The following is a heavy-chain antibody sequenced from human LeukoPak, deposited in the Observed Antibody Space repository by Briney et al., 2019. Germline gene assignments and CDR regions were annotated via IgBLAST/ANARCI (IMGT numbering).Heavy chain of an antibody. V-gene: IGHV3-33*01. J-gene: IGHJ4*02. Sequence: QSGGSLRLSCAASGFTFSSYGMHWVRQAPGKGLEWVAAIWYDGSIQYYADSVKGRFTISRDNSKNTLYLQMDSLRAEDKAVYYCARAGYCRGGSCYGSDYWGQGTLVSVSS. CDR2: IWYDGSIQ. CDR3: ARAGYCRGGSCYGSDY. CDR1: GFTFSSYG. D-gene: IGHD2-15*01.